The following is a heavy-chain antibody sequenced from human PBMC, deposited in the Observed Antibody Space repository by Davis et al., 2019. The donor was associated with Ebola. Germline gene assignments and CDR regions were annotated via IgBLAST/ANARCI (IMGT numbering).Heavy chain of an antibody. CDR2: IYYSGRT. D-gene: IGHD3-16*01. V-gene: IGHV4-59*01. Sequence: SETLSLTCTVSGGSIANYYWSWIRQPPGKGLEWIGYIYYSGRTNYNPSLKSRVTISVDTSKNQFSLKLTSATAADAAVYYCARDRGVGDYYYYYGMDVWGQGTTVTVSS. CDR1: GGSIANYY. CDR3: ARDRGVGDYYYYYGMDV. J-gene: IGHJ6*02.